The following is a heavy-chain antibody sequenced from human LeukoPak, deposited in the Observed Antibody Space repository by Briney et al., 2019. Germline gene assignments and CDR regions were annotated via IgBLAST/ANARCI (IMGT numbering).Heavy chain of an antibody. D-gene: IGHD6-13*01. Sequence: PGRSLRLSCAASGFTFSGYALHWVRQAPGKGPEWVAVISNDANNKHYADSVKGRFTISRDNSKNTLYLQMNSLRPEDTAVYYCARGAGASGGRDYYSDYWGQGMLVAVSS. J-gene: IGHJ4*02. V-gene: IGHV3-30*04. CDR1: GFTFSGYA. CDR2: ISNDANNK. CDR3: ARGAGASGGRDYYSDY.